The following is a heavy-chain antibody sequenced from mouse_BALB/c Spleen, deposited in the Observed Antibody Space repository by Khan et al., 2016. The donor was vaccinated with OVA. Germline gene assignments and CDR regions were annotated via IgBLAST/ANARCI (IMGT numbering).Heavy chain of an antibody. Sequence: VQLKESGPGLVKPSQSLSLTCTVTGYSITSGYGWNWIRQFPGNKLEWMVYISYSGSTNYNPPLKSRISITRDTSKNQFFLQLNSVTTEDTATYYWARTARIKYWGQGTTLTVSS. CDR3: ARTARIKY. J-gene: IGHJ2*01. CDR1: GYSITSGYG. CDR2: ISYSGST. V-gene: IGHV3-2*02. D-gene: IGHD1-2*01.